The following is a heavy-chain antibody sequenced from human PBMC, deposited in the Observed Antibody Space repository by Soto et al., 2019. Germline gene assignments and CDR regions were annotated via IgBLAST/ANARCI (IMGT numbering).Heavy chain of an antibody. D-gene: IGHD5-18*01. Sequence: GGSLRLSCAASGFTFSSYEMNWVRQAPGKGLEWVSYISSSGSTIYYADSVKGRFTISRDNAKNSLYLQMNSLRAEDTAVYYCARDSVDTAMAGVYYYYGMDVWCQGTTVTVSS. V-gene: IGHV3-48*03. J-gene: IGHJ6*02. CDR3: ARDSVDTAMAGVYYYYGMDV. CDR1: GFTFSSYE. CDR2: ISSSGSTI.